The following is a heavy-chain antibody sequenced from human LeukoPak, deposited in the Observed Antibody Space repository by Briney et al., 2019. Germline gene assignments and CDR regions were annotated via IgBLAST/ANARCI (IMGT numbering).Heavy chain of an antibody. Sequence: SETLSLTCAVYGGSFSDFYWSWIRQPPGKGLEWIGRISASGSTNYNPSLKGRCTMSVDTSKNQFSMRLTSVTAADTAVYYCARGPYYDSRGYRWFDPWGQGTLVTASS. J-gene: IGHJ5*02. CDR2: ISASGST. V-gene: IGHV4-59*10. D-gene: IGHD3-22*01. CDR1: GGSFSDFY. CDR3: ARGPYYDSRGYRWFDP.